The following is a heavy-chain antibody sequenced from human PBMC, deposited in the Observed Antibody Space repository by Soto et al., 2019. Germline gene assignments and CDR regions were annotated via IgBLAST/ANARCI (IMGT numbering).Heavy chain of an antibody. J-gene: IGHJ6*02. CDR2: ISYDGSNK. CDR3: AKDNVRTDPVLPRFGMDV. V-gene: IGHV3-30*18. D-gene: IGHD3-10*02. CDR1: GFTFSSYG. Sequence: QVRLVESGGGVVQPGRSLRLSCAASGFTFSSYGMHWVRQAPGKGLEWVAVISYDGSNKYYADSVKGRFTISRDNSKNTLYLQMNSLRAEDTAVYYCAKDNVRTDPVLPRFGMDVWGQGTTVTVSS.